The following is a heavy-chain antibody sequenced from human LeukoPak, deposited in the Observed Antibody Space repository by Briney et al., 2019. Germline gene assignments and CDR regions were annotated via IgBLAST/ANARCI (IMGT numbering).Heavy chain of an antibody. CDR2: IYPGDSDT. J-gene: IGHJ3*02. Sequence: GEALKISLKGSGYRFTSYWIGWGRPMPGKGVGWMGIIYPGDSDTRYSPSFQGQVTISADKSISTAYLQWSSLKASDTAMYYCATDSSGWGPFDIWGQGTMVTVSS. D-gene: IGHD6-19*01. CDR3: ATDSSGWGPFDI. CDR1: GYRFTSYW. V-gene: IGHV5-51*01.